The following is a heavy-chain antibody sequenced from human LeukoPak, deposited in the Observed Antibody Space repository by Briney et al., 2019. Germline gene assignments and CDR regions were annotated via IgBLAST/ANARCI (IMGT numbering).Heavy chain of an antibody. CDR2: IFPGDSDT. V-gene: IGHV5-51*01. Sequence: NRGESLKISCKGFGYSFTTYWIGWVRQMPGKGLEWMGIIFPGDSDTRHSPSFQGQVTISADKSISTAYLQWSSLKASDTATYYCARRPYGTSSREAWFDPWGQGTLVTVSS. CDR1: GYSFTTYW. J-gene: IGHJ5*02. CDR3: ARRPYGTSSREAWFDP. D-gene: IGHD2-8*01.